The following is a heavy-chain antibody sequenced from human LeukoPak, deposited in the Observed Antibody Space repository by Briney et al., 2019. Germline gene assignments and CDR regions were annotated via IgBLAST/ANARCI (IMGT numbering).Heavy chain of an antibody. CDR3: ASGTAGTTGRAFDI. CDR2: ISSSSSTI. D-gene: IGHD1-1*01. J-gene: IGHJ3*02. CDR1: GFTFSSYS. V-gene: IGHV3-48*01. Sequence: GGSLRLSCAASGFTFSSYSMNWVRQAPGKELEWVSYISSSSSTIYYADSVKGRFTISRDNAKNSLYLQMNSLRAEDTAVYYCASGTAGTTGRAFDIWGQGTMVTVSS.